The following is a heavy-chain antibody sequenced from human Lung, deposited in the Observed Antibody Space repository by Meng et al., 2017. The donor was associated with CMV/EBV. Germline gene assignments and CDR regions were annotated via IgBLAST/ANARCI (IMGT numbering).Heavy chain of an antibody. V-gene: IGHV1-2*02. CDR2: IDPNSGGT. CDR1: GYTFTGYY. CDR3: SRDLVTIFGVVGTFGY. J-gene: IGHJ4*02. Sequence: SXXVSXKSSGYTFTGYYMHWVRQAPGQGLEWMGWIDPNSGGTNYAQKFQGRVTMTRDTSINTAYMELSRLRSDDTAVYYCSRDLVTIFGVVGTFGYWGQGTLVTVSS. D-gene: IGHD3-3*01.